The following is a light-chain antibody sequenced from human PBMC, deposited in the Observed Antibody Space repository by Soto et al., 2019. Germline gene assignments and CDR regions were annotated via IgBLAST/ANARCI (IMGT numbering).Light chain of an antibody. V-gene: IGLV2-23*02. CDR1: NSDVGSYNL. CDR2: EVT. Sequence: QSVLTQPASVSGSPRQSITISCTGTNSDVGSYNLVSWFQQHPGKAPKLVIYEVTKRPSGVSDRFSGSKSGSTASLTISGLQAEDEADYYCFSYAGDSVYVFGTGTKVTVL. J-gene: IGLJ1*01. CDR3: FSYAGDSVYV.